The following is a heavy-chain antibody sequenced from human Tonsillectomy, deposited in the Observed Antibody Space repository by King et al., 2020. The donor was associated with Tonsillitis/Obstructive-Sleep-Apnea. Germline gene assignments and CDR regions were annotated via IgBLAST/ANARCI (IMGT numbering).Heavy chain of an antibody. CDR2: INWNGGST. CDR1: GFTFDDYG. J-gene: IGHJ6*03. Sequence: VQLVQSGGGVVRPGGSLRLSCAASGFTFDDYGMSWVRQAPGKGLEWVSGINWNGGSTGYADSVKGRFTISRDNDKNSLYLQMNSLRAEDTALYHCARRRAVAGTVDYYYYMDVWGKGTTVTVSS. D-gene: IGHD6-19*01. CDR3: ARRRAVAGTVDYYYYMDV. V-gene: IGHV3-20*01.